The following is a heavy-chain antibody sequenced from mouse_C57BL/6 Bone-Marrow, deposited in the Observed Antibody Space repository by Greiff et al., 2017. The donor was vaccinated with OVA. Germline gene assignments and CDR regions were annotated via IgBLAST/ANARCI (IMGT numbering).Heavy chain of an antibody. CDR1: GYTFTSYW. D-gene: IGHD1-1*01. CDR3: AGTTVVAFYYFDY. J-gene: IGHJ2*01. V-gene: IGHV1-64*01. CDR2: IHPNSGST. Sequence: VQRVESGAELVKPGASVKLSCKASGYTFTSYWMHWVKQRPGQGLEWIGMIHPNSGSTNYNEKFKSKATLTVDKSSSTAYMQLSSLTSEDSAVYYCAGTTVVAFYYFDYWGQGTTLTVSS.